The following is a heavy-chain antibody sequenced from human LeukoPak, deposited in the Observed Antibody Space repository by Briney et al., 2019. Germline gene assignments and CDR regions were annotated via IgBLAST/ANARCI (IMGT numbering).Heavy chain of an antibody. D-gene: IGHD6-19*01. V-gene: IGHV4-4*07. CDR1: GGSISSYY. CDR3: ARHKYSSGWPPEGAFDI. J-gene: IGHJ3*02. Sequence: TSETLSLTCTVSGGSISSYYWSWIRQPAGKGLEWIGRIHTSGSTNYNPSLKSRVTISVDTSKNQFSLKLSSVTAADTAVYYCARHKYSSGWPPEGAFDIWGQGTMVTVSS. CDR2: IHTSGST.